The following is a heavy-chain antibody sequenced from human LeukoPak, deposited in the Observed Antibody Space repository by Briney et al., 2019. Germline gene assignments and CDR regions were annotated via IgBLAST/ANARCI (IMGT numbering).Heavy chain of an antibody. J-gene: IGHJ6*02. CDR1: GYTFTGYY. CDR2: INPNSGGT. Sequence: GSVKVSCKAFGYTFTGYYMHWVRQAPGQGLEWMGWINPNSGGTNYAQKFQGRVTMTRDTSISTAYMELSRLRSDDTAVYYCAVYYYGSGSPQYYYYGMDVWGQGTTVTVSS. V-gene: IGHV1-2*02. CDR3: AVYYYGSGSPQYYYYGMDV. D-gene: IGHD3-10*01.